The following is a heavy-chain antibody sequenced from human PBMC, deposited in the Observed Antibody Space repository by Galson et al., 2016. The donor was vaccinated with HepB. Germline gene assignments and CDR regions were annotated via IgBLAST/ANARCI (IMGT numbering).Heavy chain of an antibody. Sequence: CAISGDSVSSDTAAWNWIRQSPSRGLEWLGRTYYRSKWYNDYAVSVKSRITINPDTTKNQFSLQLSSVTPEDTAVYYCAREGSDQHGRRGSDYDPLHFDHWGQGAPVIVSS. D-gene: IGHD4-17*01. V-gene: IGHV6-1*01. CDR1: GDSVSSDTAA. CDR2: TYYRSKWYN. J-gene: IGHJ4*02. CDR3: AREGSDQHGRRGSDYDPLHFDH.